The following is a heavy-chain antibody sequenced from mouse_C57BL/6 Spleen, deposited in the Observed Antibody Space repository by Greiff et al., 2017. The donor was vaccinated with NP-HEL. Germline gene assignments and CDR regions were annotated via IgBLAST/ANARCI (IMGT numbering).Heavy chain of an antibody. CDR2: ISYDGSN. J-gene: IGHJ2*01. D-gene: IGHD2-1*01. V-gene: IGHV3-6*01. CDR3: ARVDGNLYFDY. Sequence: EVKLLESGPGLVKPSQSLSLTCSVTGYSITSGYYWNWIRQFPGNKLEWMGYISYDGSNNYNPSLKNRISITRDTSKNQFFLKLNSVTTEDTATYYCARVDGNLYFDYWGQGTTLTVSS. CDR1: GYSITSGYY.